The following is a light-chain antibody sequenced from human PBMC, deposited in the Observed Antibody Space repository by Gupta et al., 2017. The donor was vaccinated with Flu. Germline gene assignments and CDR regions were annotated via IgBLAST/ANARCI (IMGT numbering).Light chain of an antibody. CDR3: ASNAGDNTFV. J-gene: IGLJ3*02. CDR2: GVS. Sequence: QSALTQPPSASGSPGQSVTISCTGSSSDVGGYNYVSWYQHHPGKAPKLIIYGVSQRPAGVPGRFSGSKSGNTASLTVSGLQAEEEADYYCASNAGDNTFVLGGGTKLTVL. CDR1: SSDVGGYNY. V-gene: IGLV2-8*01.